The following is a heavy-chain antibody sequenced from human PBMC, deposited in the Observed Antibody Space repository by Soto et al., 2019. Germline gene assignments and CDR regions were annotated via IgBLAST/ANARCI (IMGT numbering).Heavy chain of an antibody. CDR2: ISAYNGNT. V-gene: IGHV1-18*01. D-gene: IGHD6-6*01. Sequence: ASVKVSCKASGYTFTSYGISWVRQAPGQGLEWMGWISAYNGNTNYAQKLQGRVTMTTDTSTSTAYMELRSLRSDDTAVYYCARIPRTYSGSSSWFDPWGQGTQVTVSS. J-gene: IGHJ5*02. CDR3: ARIPRTYSGSSSWFDP. CDR1: GYTFTSYG.